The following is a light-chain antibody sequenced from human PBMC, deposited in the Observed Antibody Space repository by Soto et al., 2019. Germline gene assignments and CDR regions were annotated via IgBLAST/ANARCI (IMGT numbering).Light chain of an antibody. Sequence: IQMTEPPSSLSASVGDRVTITCRASQSTSSYLNWYQQKPGKAPKPLIYAASSFQSEVPSTFSGSGSGTGSTLTISSLQPDDFATYYCQQSYSTPRTFGQGTKVEIK. CDR3: QQSYSTPRT. V-gene: IGKV1-39*01. CDR2: AAS. CDR1: QSTSSY. J-gene: IGKJ1*01.